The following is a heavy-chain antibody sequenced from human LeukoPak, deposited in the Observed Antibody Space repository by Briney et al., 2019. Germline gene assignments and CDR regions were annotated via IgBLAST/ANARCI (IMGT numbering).Heavy chain of an antibody. V-gene: IGHV3-49*04. CDR3: DKTLSRRFGTHRGLDS. D-gene: IGHD3-16*02. Sequence: GGSLRLSCAASGFTVGEYSMSRVRQAPGKGLEWVGFIRSKRYGGTTEYAASVKGRFTISRNDSKSIAYLHMNSLTTEDTAVYFCDKTLSRRFGTHRGLDSWGQGSPVTVSS. CDR2: IRSKRYGGTT. J-gene: IGHJ4*02. CDR1: GFTVGEYS.